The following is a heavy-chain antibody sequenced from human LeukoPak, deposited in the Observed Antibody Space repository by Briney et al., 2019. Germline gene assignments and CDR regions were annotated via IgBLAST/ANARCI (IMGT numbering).Heavy chain of an antibody. D-gene: IGHD6-19*01. CDR2: INWNGGST. Sequence: GGSLRLSCAASGFTFDDYGMSWVRQAPGKGLEWVSGINWNGGSTGYTDSVKSRFTISRDTAKNSLYLQMNSLRAEDTALYYCARLSGPGSGWTTLDYWGQGTLVTVSS. CDR1: GFTFDDYG. V-gene: IGHV3-20*04. CDR3: ARLSGPGSGWTTLDY. J-gene: IGHJ4*02.